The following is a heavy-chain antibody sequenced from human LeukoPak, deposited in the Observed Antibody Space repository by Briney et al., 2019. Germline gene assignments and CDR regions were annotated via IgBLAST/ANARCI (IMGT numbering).Heavy chain of an antibody. CDR3: ARFPHSLVRIRAYFDY. CDR2: INHSGST. V-gene: IGHV4-34*01. D-gene: IGHD5-18*01. J-gene: IGHJ4*02. Sequence: SETLSLTCAVYGGSFSGYYWSWIRQPPGKGLEWIGEINHSGSTNYNPSLKSRVTISVDTSKNQFSLKLSSVTAADTAVYYCARFPHSLVRIRAYFDYWGQGTLVTVSS. CDR1: GGSFSGYY.